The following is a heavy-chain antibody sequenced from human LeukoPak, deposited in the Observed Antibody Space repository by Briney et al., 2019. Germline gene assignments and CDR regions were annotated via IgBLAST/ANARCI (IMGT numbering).Heavy chain of an antibody. CDR2: IYYGGST. Sequence: SETLSLTCTVSGGSIRRSAYYWGWIRQPPGKGLEWIGSIYYGGSTYYNPSLKSRVTISIDTSKNQCSLNLTSVTAAASGVYYCAKSSGMVIRTWFDTSGQGTLVTVSS. D-gene: IGHD3-3*01. V-gene: IGHV4-39*01. CDR1: GGSIRRSAYY. CDR3: AKSSGMVIRTWFDT. J-gene: IGHJ5*02.